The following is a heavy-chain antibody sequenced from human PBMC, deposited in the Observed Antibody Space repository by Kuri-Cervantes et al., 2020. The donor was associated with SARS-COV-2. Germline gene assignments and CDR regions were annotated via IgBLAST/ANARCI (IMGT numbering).Heavy chain of an antibody. CDR2: ISARGGGT. CDR1: GFTFDSYA. CDR3: AKGVAAVGTAGGTYYYHGMDV. Sequence: GGSLRLSCAASGFTFDSYAMSWVRQAPGKGLEWVSGISARGGGTYYGDSVKGRCTISRDNSKNILYLQMHSLRAEDTAIYYCAKGVAAVGTAGGTYYYHGMDVWGQGTTVTVSS. J-gene: IGHJ6*02. D-gene: IGHD6-13*01. V-gene: IGHV3-23*01.